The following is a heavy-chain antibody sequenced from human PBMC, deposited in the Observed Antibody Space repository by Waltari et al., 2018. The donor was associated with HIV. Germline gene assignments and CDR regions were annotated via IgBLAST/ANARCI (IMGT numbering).Heavy chain of an antibody. CDR2: SRGKAFSGST. CDR1: GFTFGDYG. D-gene: IGHD2-21*02. V-gene: IGHV3-49*03. CDR3: TRSLLATANLWSGGY. Sequence: EVHLVESGGGLVQPGRSLRLSCTASGFTFGDYGTSWYRQAPGKGLEWLSLSRGKAFSGSTEYAASVKGRVTVSRDDSKSIAYLQINSLKTEDTAVYYCTRSLLATANLWSGGYWGQGALVTVSS. J-gene: IGHJ4*02.